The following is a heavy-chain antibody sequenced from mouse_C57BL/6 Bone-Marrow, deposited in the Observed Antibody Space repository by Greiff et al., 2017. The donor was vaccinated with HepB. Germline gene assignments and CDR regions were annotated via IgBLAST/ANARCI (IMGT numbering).Heavy chain of an antibody. CDR3: ARRGWLPTLDY. D-gene: IGHD2-3*01. Sequence: VQLVESGPELVKPGASVKISCKASGYAFSSSWMNWVKQRPGKGLEWIGRIYPGDGDTNYNGKFKGKATLTADKSSSTAYMQLSSLTSEDSAVYFCARRGWLPTLDYWGQGTTLTVSS. CDR1: GYAFSSSW. CDR2: IYPGDGDT. V-gene: IGHV1-82*01. J-gene: IGHJ2*01.